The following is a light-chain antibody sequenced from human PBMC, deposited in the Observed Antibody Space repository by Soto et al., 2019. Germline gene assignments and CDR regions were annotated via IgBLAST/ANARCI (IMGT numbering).Light chain of an antibody. J-gene: IGKJ1*01. V-gene: IGKV1-27*01. Sequence: DIQMTQSPSSLSASVGDRVTITCRASQGISNYLAWYQQKPGKVPKLLFYAASTLQSGVPSRFSGSGSGTDFTLTISSLQPEDVATYYCHKYNSAPRTFGQGTKVEIK. CDR3: HKYNSAPRT. CDR2: AAS. CDR1: QGISNY.